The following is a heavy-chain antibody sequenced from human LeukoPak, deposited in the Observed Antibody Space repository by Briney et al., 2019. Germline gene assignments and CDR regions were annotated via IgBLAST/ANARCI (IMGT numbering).Heavy chain of an antibody. CDR2: IIPIFGTA. D-gene: IGHD4-17*01. V-gene: IGHV1-69*05. CDR1: GGTFSSYA. Sequence: SVKVSCKASGGTFSSYAISWVRQAPGQGLEWMGGIIPIFGTASYAQKFQGRVTMTTDTSTSTAYMDLRSLRSDDTAIYYCARVHGYYIGLYYFDYWGQGTLVTVSS. CDR3: ARVHGYYIGLYYFDY. J-gene: IGHJ4*02.